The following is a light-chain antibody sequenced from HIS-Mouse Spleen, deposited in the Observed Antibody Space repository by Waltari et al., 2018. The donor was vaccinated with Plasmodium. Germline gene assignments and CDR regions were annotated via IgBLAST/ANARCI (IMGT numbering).Light chain of an antibody. V-gene: IGKV1-6*01. CDR2: AAS. Sequence: AIQMTQSPSSLSASVGDRVTITCRARQGIRKYLGWYQQKPGKAPKLLIYAASSLQSGAPLRLSGSVSGTDFTLTISSLQPEDFATYYCLQDYNYPYTFGQGTKLEIK. CDR3: LQDYNYPYT. J-gene: IGKJ2*01. CDR1: QGIRKY.